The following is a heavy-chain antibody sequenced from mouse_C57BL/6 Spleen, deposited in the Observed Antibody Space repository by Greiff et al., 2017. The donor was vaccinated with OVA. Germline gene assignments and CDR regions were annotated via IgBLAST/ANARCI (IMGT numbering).Heavy chain of an antibody. CDR1: GYAFSSSW. Sequence: VQLQQSGPELVKPGASVKISCKASGYAFSSSWMNWVKQRPGKGLEWIGRIYPGDGDTNYNGKFKGKATLTADKSSSTAYMQLSSLTSEDSAVYFCARSEGKNYFDYWGQGTTRTVSS. V-gene: IGHV1-82*01. CDR2: IYPGDGDT. D-gene: IGHD2-1*01. J-gene: IGHJ2*01. CDR3: ARSEGKNYFDY.